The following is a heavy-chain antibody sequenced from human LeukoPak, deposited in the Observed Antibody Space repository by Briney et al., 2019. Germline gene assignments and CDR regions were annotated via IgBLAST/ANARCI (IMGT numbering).Heavy chain of an antibody. CDR1: GFTFSSYS. Sequence: PGGSLRLSCAASGFTFSSYSMNWVRQAPGKGLEWVSYISSSSSTIYYADSVKGRFTISRDNAKNSLYLQMNSLRAEDTAVYYCARASKGDYYGSGSYLGIWGQGTLVTVSS. CDR2: ISSSSSTI. D-gene: IGHD3-10*01. CDR3: ARASKGDYYGSGSYLGI. J-gene: IGHJ4*02. V-gene: IGHV3-48*04.